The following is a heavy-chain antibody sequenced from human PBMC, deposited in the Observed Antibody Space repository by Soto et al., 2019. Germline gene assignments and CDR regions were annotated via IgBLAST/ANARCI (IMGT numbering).Heavy chain of an antibody. CDR3: ARGGGVGVAGSAAFDM. CDR1: GYPVTAYY. CDR2: INPATGAA. V-gene: IGHV1-2*02. Sequence: QLHLVQSGAVVKKPGASVTVSCSASGYPVTAYYMHWVRQAPGRGLEWMGGINPATGAAKYTQTFQGRVTKTRDTPTSTVFMEPSGLTSEDTAVFYCARGGGVGVAGSAAFDMWGQGTLVTVSS. D-gene: IGHD3-3*01. J-gene: IGHJ3*02.